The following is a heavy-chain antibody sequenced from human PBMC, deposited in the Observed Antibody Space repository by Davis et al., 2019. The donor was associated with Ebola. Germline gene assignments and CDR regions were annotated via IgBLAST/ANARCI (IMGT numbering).Heavy chain of an antibody. D-gene: IGHD1-26*01. Sequence: PGGSLRLSCAASAFTFSSSAMHWVRQAPGKGLEWVAVISSEGVHKYYADSVKGRFTISRDNSKNMLYLQMNSLRAEDTAVYYCVRGAWELRSGYAFDIWGQGTMVTVSS. CDR3: VRGAWELRSGYAFDI. V-gene: IGHV3-30*03. CDR2: ISSEGVHK. CDR1: AFTFSSSA. J-gene: IGHJ3*02.